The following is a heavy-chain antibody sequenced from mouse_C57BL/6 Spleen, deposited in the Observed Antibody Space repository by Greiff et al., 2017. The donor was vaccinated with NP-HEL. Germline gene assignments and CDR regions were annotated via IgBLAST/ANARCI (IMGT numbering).Heavy chain of an antibody. CDR1: GYTFTSYW. J-gene: IGHJ2*01. V-gene: IGHV1-50*01. D-gene: IGHD6-1*01. CDR3: ARDQPYFDY. Sequence: VQLQQPGAELVKPGASVKLSCKASGYTFTSYWMQWVKQRPGQGLEWIGEIDPSDSYTNYNQKFKGKATLTVDTSSSTAYMQLSSLTSEDSAVYYCARDQPYFDYWGQGTTLTVSS. CDR2: IDPSDSYT.